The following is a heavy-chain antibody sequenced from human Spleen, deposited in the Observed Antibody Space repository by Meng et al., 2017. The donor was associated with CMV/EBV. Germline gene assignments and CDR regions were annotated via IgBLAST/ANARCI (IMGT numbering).Heavy chain of an antibody. CDR1: GFTFSNYW. D-gene: IGHD6-13*01. CDR3: ARGASQLVPQGDYYYYGMDA. J-gene: IGHJ6*02. CDR2: ISDSGDST. Sequence: GGSLRLSCAVSGFTFSNYWMSWVRQAPGKGLEWVSVISDSGDSTYYADSVKGRFTISRDNSKNTLYLQMNSLRAEDTAVYYCARGASQLVPQGDYYYYGMDAWGQGTTVTVSS. V-gene: IGHV3-23*01.